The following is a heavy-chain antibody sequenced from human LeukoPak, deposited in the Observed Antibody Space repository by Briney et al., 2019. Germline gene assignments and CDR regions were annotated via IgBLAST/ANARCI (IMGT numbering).Heavy chain of an antibody. Sequence: GGSLRLSCAASGFTFDDYAMHWVRQAPGKGLEWVAVISYDGSNKYYADSVKGRFTISRDNSKNTLYLQMNSLRAEDTAVYYCARAGTWIQLWLRSDAFDIWGQGTMVTVSS. J-gene: IGHJ3*02. V-gene: IGHV3-30-3*01. D-gene: IGHD5-18*01. CDR2: ISYDGSNK. CDR1: GFTFDDYA. CDR3: ARAGTWIQLWLRSDAFDI.